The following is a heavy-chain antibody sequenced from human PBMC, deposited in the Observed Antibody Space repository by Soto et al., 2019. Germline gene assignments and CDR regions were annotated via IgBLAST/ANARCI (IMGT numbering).Heavy chain of an antibody. Sequence: PGESLRLSCTASGFTFGDYAMSWFHQAPGKGLEWVGFIRSKAYGGTTEYAASVKGRFTISRDDSKSIAYLQMNSLKTEDTAVYYCTRALLGDSSGYYYYYYYGMDVWGQGTTVTV. CDR2: IRSKAYGGTT. CDR1: GFTFGDYA. D-gene: IGHD3-22*01. J-gene: IGHJ6*02. CDR3: TRALLGDSSGYYYYYYYGMDV. V-gene: IGHV3-49*03.